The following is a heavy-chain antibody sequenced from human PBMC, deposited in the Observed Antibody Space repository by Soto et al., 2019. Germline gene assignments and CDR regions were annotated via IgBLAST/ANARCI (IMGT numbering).Heavy chain of an antibody. CDR2: IVPFLNMT. J-gene: IGHJ6*02. CDR1: GGTFNSYV. D-gene: IGHD2-2*01. V-gene: IGHV1-69*02. Sequence: QVQLVQSGAEVKKPGSSVKVSCKASGGTFNSYVISWVRQAPGQGLEWMGKIVPFLNMTNYAQKFQGRVTITGEESTGTVDMEMNSLRSEGTAIYDCANRVVTSRNYQYYYGMDVWGQGTTVIVSS. CDR3: ANRVVTSRNYQYYYGMDV.